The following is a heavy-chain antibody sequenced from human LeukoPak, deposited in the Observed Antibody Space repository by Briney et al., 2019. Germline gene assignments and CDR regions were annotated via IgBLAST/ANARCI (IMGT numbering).Heavy chain of an antibody. V-gene: IGHV4-34*01. Sequence: SETLSLTCAVYGGSFSGYYWSWIRQSPEKGLEWIGEINHSGSNNYNPSLKSRVTISVDTSKNQFSLKLSSVTAADTAVYYCARDYGSGRRYYYMDVWGKGTTVTVSS. J-gene: IGHJ6*03. CDR3: ARDYGSGRRYYYMDV. CDR2: INHSGSN. CDR1: GGSFSGYY. D-gene: IGHD3-10*01.